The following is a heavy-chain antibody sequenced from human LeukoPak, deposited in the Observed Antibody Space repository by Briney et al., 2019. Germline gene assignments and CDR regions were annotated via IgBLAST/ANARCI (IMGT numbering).Heavy chain of an antibody. Sequence: PGRSLRLSCAASGFTFSSYAMHWVRQAPGKGLEWVAVISYDGSNKYYADSVKGRFTISRDNSKNTLYLQMNSLRAEDTAVYYCAKGRGLPNAFDIWGQGTIVTVSS. D-gene: IGHD4-17*01. CDR3: AKGRGLPNAFDI. CDR2: ISYDGSNK. J-gene: IGHJ3*02. CDR1: GFTFSSYA. V-gene: IGHV3-30*04.